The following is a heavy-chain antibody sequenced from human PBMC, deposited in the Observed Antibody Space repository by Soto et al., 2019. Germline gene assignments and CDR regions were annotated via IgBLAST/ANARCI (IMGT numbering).Heavy chain of an antibody. D-gene: IGHD5-12*01. CDR1: GYTFTSYD. CDR3: ARGTFRKWLRQYNWFDP. CDR2: MNPNSGNT. J-gene: IGHJ5*02. Sequence: QVQLVQSGAEVKKPGASVKVSCKASGYTFTSYDINWVRQATGQGLEWMGWMNPNSGNTGYAQKLQGRVTMTRNTSISTAYMELSSLRSEDTAVYYCARGTFRKWLRQYNWFDPWGQGTLVTVSS. V-gene: IGHV1-8*01.